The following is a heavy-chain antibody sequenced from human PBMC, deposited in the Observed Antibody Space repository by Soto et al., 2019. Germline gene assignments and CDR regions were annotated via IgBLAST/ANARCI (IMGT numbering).Heavy chain of an antibody. V-gene: IGHV3-30-3*01. CDR3: ARAPLYCSGGSCYSPPLDY. CDR2: ISYDGSNN. Sequence: PGGSLRLSCAASGFTFSSYAMHWVRQAPGKGLEWVAVISYDGSNNYYADSVKGRFTISRDNSKNTLFLQMNSLRAEDTAVYYCARAPLYCSGGSCYSPPLDYWGQGTLVTVSS. D-gene: IGHD2-15*01. J-gene: IGHJ4*02. CDR1: GFTFSSYA.